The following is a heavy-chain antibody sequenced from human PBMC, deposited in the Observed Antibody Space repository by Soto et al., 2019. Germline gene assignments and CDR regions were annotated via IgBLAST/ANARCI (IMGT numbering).Heavy chain of an antibody. CDR1: GFTFSSYA. CDR3: ARGNIPNYYYYYGMDV. J-gene: IGHJ6*02. D-gene: IGHD2-21*01. V-gene: IGHV3-30-3*01. Sequence: GGSLRLSCSASGFTFSSYAMHWVRQAPGKGLEYVSVISYDGSNKYYADSVKGRFTISRDNSKNTLYLQVNSLRAEDTAVYYCARGNIPNYYYYYGMDVWGQGTTVTVSS. CDR2: ISYDGSNK.